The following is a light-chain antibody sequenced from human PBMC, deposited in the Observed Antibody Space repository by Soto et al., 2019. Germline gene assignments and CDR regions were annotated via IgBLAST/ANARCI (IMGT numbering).Light chain of an antibody. CDR1: SSDVGGHNS. Sequence: SALTQPASVSGSPGQSITFSCTGTSSDVGGHNSVSWYQQHPGKAPKLMIYNVSNRPSGVSNRFSGSKSGNTASLTISGLLAEDEADYYCTSYTSSSTYVFGAGTKVTVL. J-gene: IGLJ1*01. CDR2: NVS. V-gene: IGLV2-14*01. CDR3: TSYTSSSTYV.